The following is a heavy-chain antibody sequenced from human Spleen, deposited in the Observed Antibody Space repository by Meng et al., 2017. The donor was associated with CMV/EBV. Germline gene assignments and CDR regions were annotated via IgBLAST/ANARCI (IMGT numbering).Heavy chain of an antibody. CDR2: ITWEGGST. CDR1: GFTFDDYA. V-gene: IGHV3-43D*03. Sequence: AASGFTFDDYAMHWVRQPPGKGLEWVSLITWEGGSTYYADSVRGRFTISRDNSKNSLYLQMNSLRAEDTALYYCAKASGLNSGAADSWGQGTLVTVSS. CDR3: AKASGLNSGAADS. J-gene: IGHJ4*02. D-gene: IGHD1-14*01.